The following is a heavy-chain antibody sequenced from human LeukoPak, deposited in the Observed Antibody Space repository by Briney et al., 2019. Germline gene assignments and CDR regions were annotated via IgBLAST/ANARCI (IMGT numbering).Heavy chain of an antibody. V-gene: IGHV4-39*01. CDR2: IYYSGST. CDR3: ARQGSYYYGSGTYYNGHFDY. Sequence: SETLSLTCTVSGGSISSSSYYWGWIRQPPGKGLEWIGSIYYSGSTYYNPSLKSRVTISVDTSKNQFSLKLSSVTAADTAVYYCARQGSYYYGSGTYYNGHFDYWAQGTLVTVSS. J-gene: IGHJ4*02. D-gene: IGHD3-10*01. CDR1: GGSISSSSYY.